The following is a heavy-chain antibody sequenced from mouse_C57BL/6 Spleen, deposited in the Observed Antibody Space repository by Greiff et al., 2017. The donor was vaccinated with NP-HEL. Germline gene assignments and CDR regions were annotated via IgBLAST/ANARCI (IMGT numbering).Heavy chain of an antibody. J-gene: IGHJ2*01. D-gene: IGHD2-2*01. CDR2: ISDGGSYT. CDR1: GFTFSSYA. CDR3: ARDGPMVTDYFDY. V-gene: IGHV5-4*01. Sequence: EVQRVESGGGLVKPGGSLKLSCAASGFTFSSYAMSWVRQTPEKRLEWVATISDGGSYTYYPDNVKGRLTISRDNAKNNLYLQMSHLKSEDTAMYYCARDGPMVTDYFDYWGQGTTLTVSS.